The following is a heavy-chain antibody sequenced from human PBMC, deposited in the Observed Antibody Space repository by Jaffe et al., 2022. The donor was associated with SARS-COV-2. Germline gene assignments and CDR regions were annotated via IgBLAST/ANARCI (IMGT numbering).Heavy chain of an antibody. CDR1: GYTFTSYY. J-gene: IGHJ6*02. D-gene: IGHD2-8*01. V-gene: IGHV1-46*01. CDR3: ARDLPGCAFCYYYGMDV. CDR2: INPSGGST. Sequence: QVQLVQSGAEVKKPGASVKVSCKASGYTFTSYYMHWVRQAPGQGLEWMGIINPSGGSTSYAQKFQGRVTMTRDTSTSTVYMELSSLRSEDTAVYYCARDLPGCAFCYYYGMDVWGQGTTVTVSS.